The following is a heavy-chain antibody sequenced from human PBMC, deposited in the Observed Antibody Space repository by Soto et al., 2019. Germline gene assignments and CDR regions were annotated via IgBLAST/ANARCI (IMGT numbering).Heavy chain of an antibody. CDR3: ARVLGVVVSADDAFDI. V-gene: IGHV4-4*02. Sequence: QVQLQESGPGLVKPSGTLSLTCAVSGGSVSSSNSWRWVRQSPGKGLEWMGEIYHSGSAHYNPSLHSRATISLDKSQNQFSLRLTSVTAADTAVYYCARVLGVVVSADDAFDIWGPGTRVIVSS. CDR2: IYHSGSA. J-gene: IGHJ3*02. D-gene: IGHD2-15*01. CDR1: GGSVSSSNS.